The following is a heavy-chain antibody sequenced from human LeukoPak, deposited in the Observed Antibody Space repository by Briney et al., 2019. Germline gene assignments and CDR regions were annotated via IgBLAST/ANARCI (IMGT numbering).Heavy chain of an antibody. J-gene: IGHJ3*02. Sequence: GGSLRLSCAASGFTFSSYSMNWVRQASGKGLEWVGRIRSKANSYATAYAASVKGRFTISRDDSKNTAYLQMNSLKTEDTAVYYCTRRGEAPNDAFDIWGQGTMVTVSS. CDR2: IRSKANSYAT. CDR3: TRRGEAPNDAFDI. CDR1: GFTFSSYS. V-gene: IGHV3-73*01.